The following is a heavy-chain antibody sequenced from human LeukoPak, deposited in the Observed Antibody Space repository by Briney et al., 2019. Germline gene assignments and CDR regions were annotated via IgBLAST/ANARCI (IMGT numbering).Heavy chain of an antibody. D-gene: IGHD6-19*01. V-gene: IGHV4-59*01. J-gene: IGHJ5*02. Sequence: PSETLSLTCTVSGGSISSYYWSWIRQPPGKGLEWIGYIYYSGSTNYNPSLKSRVTISVDTSKNQFSLKLSSVTAADTAIYYCARDLRTYSSGPIYPWGQGTLVTVSS. CDR2: IYYSGST. CDR3: ARDLRTYSSGPIYP. CDR1: GGSISSYY.